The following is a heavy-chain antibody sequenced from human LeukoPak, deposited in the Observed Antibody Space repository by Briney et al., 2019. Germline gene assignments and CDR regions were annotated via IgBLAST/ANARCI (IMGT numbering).Heavy chain of an antibody. V-gene: IGHV3-30*18. CDR1: GFTFSSYG. D-gene: IGHD3-9*01. CDR3: AKPNRDFDWLPYYFDY. J-gene: IGHJ4*02. Sequence: PGGSLRLSCAASGFTFSSYGMHWVRQAPGKGLEWVAVISYDGSNKYYADSVKGRFTISRDNSKNTLYLQMNSLRAEDTAVYYCAKPNRDFDWLPYYFDYWGQGTLVTVSS. CDR2: ISYDGSNK.